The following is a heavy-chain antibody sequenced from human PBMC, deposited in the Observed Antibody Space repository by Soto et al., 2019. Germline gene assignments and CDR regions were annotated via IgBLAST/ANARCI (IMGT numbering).Heavy chain of an antibody. CDR2: IYNDGSYT. CDR3: TRGPRPISTGTGAY. Sequence: EVQLLESGGGLVQPGGSLRLSCAASGFTFKDYALSWVRQAPGKGLVWISRIYNDGSYTDYADSVKGRFTISRDNVNDTLYLQMNNLRAEDSGLYYCTRGPRPISTGTGAYWGQGTQVTVSS. CDR1: GFTFKDYA. D-gene: IGHD3-10*01. J-gene: IGHJ4*02. V-gene: IGHV3-74*01.